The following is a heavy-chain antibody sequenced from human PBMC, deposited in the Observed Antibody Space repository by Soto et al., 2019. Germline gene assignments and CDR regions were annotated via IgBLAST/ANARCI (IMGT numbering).Heavy chain of an antibody. CDR1: GGSISSGDYY. V-gene: IGHV4-30-4*01. CDR2: IFYSGNT. J-gene: IGHJ6*02. Sequence: SETLSLTCTVSGGSISSGDYYWSWIRQPPGKGLEWIGYIFYSGNTYYSPSLKSRVTISVDTSKNQFSLKLSSVTAADTAVYYCARPNYAYYYGMDVWGQGTTVTV. CDR3: ARPNYAYYYGMDV. D-gene: IGHD1-7*01.